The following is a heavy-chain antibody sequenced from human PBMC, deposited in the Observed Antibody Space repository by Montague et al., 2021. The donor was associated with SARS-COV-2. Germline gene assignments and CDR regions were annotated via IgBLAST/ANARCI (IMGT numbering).Heavy chain of an antibody. J-gene: IGHJ4*02. CDR2: IYYSGST. Sequence: SETLSLTCTVSGGSISSYYWSWIRQPPGKGLEWIGYIYYSGSTNYNPSLKSRVTISVDTSKNKFSLKLISVTAADTAVSYCSGLGLRYFDWLLLGEGYFDYWGQGTLVTVSS. V-gene: IGHV4-59*08. CDR1: GGSISSYY. CDR3: SGLGLRYFDWLLLGEGYFDY. D-gene: IGHD3-9*01.